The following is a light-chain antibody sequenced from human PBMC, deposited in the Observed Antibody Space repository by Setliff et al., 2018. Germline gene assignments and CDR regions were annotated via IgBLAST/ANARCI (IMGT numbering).Light chain of an antibody. V-gene: IGLV2-14*02. J-gene: IGLJ1*01. Sequence: QSVLTQPASVSGSPGQSITISCTGTSSDVGSYNLVSWYQQHPGKAPKLMIYEVTNRPSGVSDRFSGSKSGNTASLTISGLQSEDEADYYCSSFTTTKTLFVFGTGTKVTVL. CDR1: SSDVGSYNL. CDR3: SSFTTTKTLFV. CDR2: EVT.